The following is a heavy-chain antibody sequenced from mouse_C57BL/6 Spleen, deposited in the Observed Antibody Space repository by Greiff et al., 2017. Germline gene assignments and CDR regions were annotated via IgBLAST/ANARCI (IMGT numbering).Heavy chain of an antibody. CDR1: GYTFTSYW. D-gene: IGHD2-5*01. V-gene: IGHV1-74*01. CDR2: IHPSDSDT. CDR3: AIGGDYSNPFAY. J-gene: IGHJ3*01. Sequence: QVQLQQPGAELVKPGASVKVSCKASGYTFTSYWMHWVKQRPGQGLEWIGRIHPSDSDTNYNQQFKGKATLTVDKSSSTAYMQLSSLTSEDSAVYYCAIGGDYSNPFAYWGQGTLVTVSA.